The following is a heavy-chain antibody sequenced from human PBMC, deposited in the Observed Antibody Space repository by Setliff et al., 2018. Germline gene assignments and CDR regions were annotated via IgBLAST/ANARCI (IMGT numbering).Heavy chain of an antibody. Sequence: ASVKVSCKASRYTFTSYGVHWVRQAPGQRLEWMGWINAANGNTKYSQKFQGRVTITRDTSASTVYMELSSLRSEDTAVYFCARRREENYYYYMDVWGKGTAVTVSS. J-gene: IGHJ6*03. CDR1: RYTFTSYG. V-gene: IGHV1-3*01. CDR3: ARRREENYYYYMDV. CDR2: INAANGNT. D-gene: IGHD1-26*01.